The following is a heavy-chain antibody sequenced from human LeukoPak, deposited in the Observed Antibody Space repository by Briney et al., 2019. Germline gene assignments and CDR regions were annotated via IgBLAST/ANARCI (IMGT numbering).Heavy chain of an antibody. V-gene: IGHV1-2*02. CDR2: INPNSGGT. D-gene: IGHD6-19*01. Sequence: ASVKVSCKASGYTFTGYYMHWVRQAPGQGLEWMGWINPNSGGTNYAQKFQGRVTVTRDTSISTAYMELSRLRSDDTAVYYCARDSSLYSSGWRFDYWGQGTLVTVSS. J-gene: IGHJ4*02. CDR3: ARDSSLYSSGWRFDY. CDR1: GYTFTGYY.